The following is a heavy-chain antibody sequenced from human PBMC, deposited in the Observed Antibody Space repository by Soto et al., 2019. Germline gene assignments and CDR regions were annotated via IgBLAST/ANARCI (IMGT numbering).Heavy chain of an antibody. J-gene: IGHJ4*02. CDR3: ARWTYRGGDCYFLDY. CDR1: GGSISGFS. Sequence: SETLSLTCTVSGGSISGFSWSWIRQPPGKALEWIGHISYIGSTNYNPSLKSRVTISVDTSKNQFSLKLSSVTAADTAVYYCARWTYRGGDCYFLDYWGQGTLVTVSS. V-gene: IGHV4-59*01. CDR2: ISYIGST. D-gene: IGHD2-21*02.